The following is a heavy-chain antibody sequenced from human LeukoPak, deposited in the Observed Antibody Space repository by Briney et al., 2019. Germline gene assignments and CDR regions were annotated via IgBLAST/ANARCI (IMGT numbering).Heavy chain of an antibody. V-gene: IGHV3-23*01. Sequence: GGSLRLSCAASGFRFSNYAMNWVRQAPGKGLEWVSLIIGSSGATFYADSVKGRFTISRDNSKNTLFLQMNSLRAEDTALYYCAKGAYDYIEMGYIDYWGQGTLVTVSS. CDR2: IIGSSGAT. D-gene: IGHD5-12*01. CDR1: GFRFSNYA. CDR3: AKGAYDYIEMGYIDY. J-gene: IGHJ4*02.